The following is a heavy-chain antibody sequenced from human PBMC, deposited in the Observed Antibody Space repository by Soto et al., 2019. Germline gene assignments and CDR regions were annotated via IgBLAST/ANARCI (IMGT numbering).Heavy chain of an antibody. Sequence: GASVKVSCKASGFSFSDYFMHWVRQAPGQGLEWMGIINPSGDSRNYAQKFQGRVTITRDTSTSTVYMDLSSLRYEDTAVYYCARAGGLLLWSKGYGMDVWGQGTTVTVSS. CDR1: GFSFSDYF. CDR2: INPSGDSR. CDR3: ARAGGLLLWSKGYGMDV. D-gene: IGHD3-10*01. J-gene: IGHJ6*02. V-gene: IGHV1-46*01.